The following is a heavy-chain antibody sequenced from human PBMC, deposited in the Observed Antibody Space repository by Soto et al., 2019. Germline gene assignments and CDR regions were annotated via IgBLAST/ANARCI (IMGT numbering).Heavy chain of an antibody. CDR1: GFTFSDKN. CDR3: ATGRLDAFDI. J-gene: IGHJ3*02. Sequence: ASVKVSCKASGFTFSDKNMSWVRQAPGQGLEWMGCIYPYNGSTNYAQKFQGRVNMTTDASTDTAYMELRSLRSEDTAVYYCATGRLDAFDIWGQGTMVTGS. CDR2: IYPYNGST. V-gene: IGHV1-18*01.